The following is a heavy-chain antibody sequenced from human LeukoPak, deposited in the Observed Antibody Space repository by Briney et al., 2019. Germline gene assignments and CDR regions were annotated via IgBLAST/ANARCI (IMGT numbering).Heavy chain of an antibody. CDR1: GFTVSNYA. J-gene: IGHJ4*02. Sequence: PRRSLSLSCAASGFTVSNYAISWVRHAPGRGLEWVTDFRGGAGGTFYADSVKGRLTLSRDTPKNTLYMQIDRLRAEHTGLYYCAKVRYYYDNSPSYYFDFWGQGTLVTVS. CDR3: AKVRYYYDNSPSYYFDF. V-gene: IGHV3-23*01. CDR2: FRGGAGGT. D-gene: IGHD3-22*01.